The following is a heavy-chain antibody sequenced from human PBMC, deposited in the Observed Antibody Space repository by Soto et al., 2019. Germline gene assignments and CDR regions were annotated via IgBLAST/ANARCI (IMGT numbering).Heavy chain of an antibody. V-gene: IGHV4-61*01. CDR2: IYYSGST. Sequence: SDTLSLTCTVSGGSVSSFIYYWSWIRQPPGKGLEWIGYIYYSGSTNYNPSLKSRVTISVDTSKNQFSLKLSSVTAADTAVYYCANYPTTVTSDYWGQGTLVTVSS. CDR3: ANYPTTVTSDY. D-gene: IGHD4-17*01. J-gene: IGHJ4*02. CDR1: GGSVSSFIYY.